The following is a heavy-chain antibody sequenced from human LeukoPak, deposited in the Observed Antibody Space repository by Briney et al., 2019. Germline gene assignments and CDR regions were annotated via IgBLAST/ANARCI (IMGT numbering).Heavy chain of an antibody. Sequence: GASVKVSCKASGYTFTGHLIHWVRRAPGQGLEWMGFINPKSGGTIYAQKFQGRVTMTRDTSVTTAYMELSRLESDDTAVYYCAREDPRQGGDFRDWGQGTLVTVSS. D-gene: IGHD3-10*01. CDR1: GYTFTGHL. V-gene: IGHV1-2*02. CDR2: INPKSGGT. J-gene: IGHJ4*02. CDR3: AREDPRQGGDFRD.